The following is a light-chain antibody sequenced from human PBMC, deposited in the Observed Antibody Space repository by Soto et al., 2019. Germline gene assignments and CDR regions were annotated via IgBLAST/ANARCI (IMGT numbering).Light chain of an antibody. Sequence: QSALTQPASVSGSPGQSITISCTGTSSDVGDYNFVSWYQQRPGKAPRLIISDVSDRPSGVSNRFSGSKSGDTASLTISGLQAEDEADYYCSSYPHHSDIGLFGGGTKLTVL. CDR1: SSDVGDYNF. V-gene: IGLV2-14*03. CDR3: SSYPHHSDIGL. CDR2: DVS. J-gene: IGLJ2*01.